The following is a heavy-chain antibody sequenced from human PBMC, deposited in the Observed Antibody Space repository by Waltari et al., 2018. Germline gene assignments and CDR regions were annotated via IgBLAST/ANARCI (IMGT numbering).Heavy chain of an antibody. CDR2: INHSGST. J-gene: IGHJ6*02. V-gene: IGHV4-34*01. D-gene: IGHD6-13*01. CDR1: GGSFSGYY. Sequence: QVQLQQWGAGLLKPSATLSLTCAVYGGSFSGYYWSWIRPPPGTGLEWIGEINHSGSTNYNPSLKSRVTISVDTSKNQFSLKLSSVTTADTAVYYCARGVRRLAAAGTRAYYYGMDVWGQGTTVTVSS. CDR3: ARGVRRLAAAGTRAYYYGMDV.